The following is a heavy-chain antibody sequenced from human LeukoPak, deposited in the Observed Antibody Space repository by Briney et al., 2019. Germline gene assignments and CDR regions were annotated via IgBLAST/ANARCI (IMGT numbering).Heavy chain of an antibody. CDR3: ARVRQTGYYYYYMDV. Sequence: GASVKVSCKASGGTFSSYAISWVRQAPGRGLEWMGGIIPIFGTANYAQKFQGRVTITADESTSTAYMELSSLRSEDTAVYYCARVRQTGYYYYYMDVWGKGTTVTVSS. J-gene: IGHJ6*03. V-gene: IGHV1-69*13. CDR2: IIPIFGTA. CDR1: GGTFSSYA.